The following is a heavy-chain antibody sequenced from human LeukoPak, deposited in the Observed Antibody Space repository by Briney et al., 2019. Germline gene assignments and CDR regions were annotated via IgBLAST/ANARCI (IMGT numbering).Heavy chain of an antibody. V-gene: IGHV1-46*01. D-gene: IGHD3-22*01. CDR3: AREDDYDSSGKVEDY. Sequence: ASVKVSCKASGYTFTNYYLYWVRQAPGQGLDWMGIINPSDNSTSYAQKFQGRVTMTRDTSISTAYMELSRLRSDDTAVYYCAREDDYDSSGKVEDYWGQGTLVTVSS. J-gene: IGHJ4*02. CDR2: INPSDNST. CDR1: GYTFTNYY.